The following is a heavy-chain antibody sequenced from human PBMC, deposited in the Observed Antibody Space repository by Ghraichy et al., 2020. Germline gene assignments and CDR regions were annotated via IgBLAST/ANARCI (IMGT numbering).Heavy chain of an antibody. Sequence: GGSLRLSCAASGFTFSSYAMSWVRQAPGKGLEWVSAISGSGGSTYYADSVKGRFTISRDNSKNTLYLQMNSLRAEDTAVYYCAKTLNDFWSGNYYYYGMDVWGQGTTVTVSS. CDR2: ISGSGGST. D-gene: IGHD3-3*01. V-gene: IGHV3-23*01. J-gene: IGHJ6*02. CDR3: AKTLNDFWSGNYYYYGMDV. CDR1: GFTFSSYA.